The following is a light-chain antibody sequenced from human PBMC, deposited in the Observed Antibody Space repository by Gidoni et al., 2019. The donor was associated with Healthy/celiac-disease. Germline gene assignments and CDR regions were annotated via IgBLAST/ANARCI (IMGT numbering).Light chain of an antibody. V-gene: IGKV3-20*01. CDR2: GAS. CDR3: QQYGSSPLT. J-gene: IGKJ4*01. CDR1: QSVSSSY. Sequence: EIVLTQSPGTLSLSTGERATLSFRASQSVSSSYLAWYQQKPGQAPRLLIYGASSRATGIPDRFSGSGSGTDFTLTISRLEPEDFAVYYCQQYGSSPLTFGGGTKVEIK.